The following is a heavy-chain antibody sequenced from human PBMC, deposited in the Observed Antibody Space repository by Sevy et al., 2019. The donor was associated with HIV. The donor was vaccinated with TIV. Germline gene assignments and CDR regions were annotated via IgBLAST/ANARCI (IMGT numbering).Heavy chain of an antibody. CDR1: GFTFSSYW. D-gene: IGHD2-15*01. V-gene: IGHV3-74*01. CDR3: VRDGLASATDFDY. Sequence: GGSLRLSCAASGFTFSSYWMHWVRQAPGKGLVWVSRINSDGSSTSYADSVKGRFSLSRDNAKNSLYLQMDSLRAEDTAVYYCVRDGLASATDFDYWGQGTLVTVSS. J-gene: IGHJ4*02. CDR2: INSDGSST.